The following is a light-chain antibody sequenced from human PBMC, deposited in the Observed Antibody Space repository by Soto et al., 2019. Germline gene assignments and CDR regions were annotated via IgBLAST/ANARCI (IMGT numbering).Light chain of an antibody. CDR3: AAWDDSLDGPV. V-gene: IGLV1-44*01. J-gene: IGLJ3*02. CDR2: GNN. CDR1: SSNIGSNP. Sequence: QSVLTQPPSASGTPGQRVTISCSGSSSNIGSNPVNWYQQLPGTAPKLLIYGNNHRPSGVPDRFSGSKYGTSASLAIIGLQSEDETDYYCAAWDDSLDGPVFGGGTKLTVL.